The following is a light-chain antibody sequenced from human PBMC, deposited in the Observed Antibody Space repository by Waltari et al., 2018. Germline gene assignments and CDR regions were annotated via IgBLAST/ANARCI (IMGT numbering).Light chain of an antibody. J-gene: IGLJ2*01. CDR1: SNDVGHYNL. CDR3: CSYAGSTTSLV. CDR2: EVT. V-gene: IGLV2-23*02. Sequence: QSALTQPASVSGSPGQSITISCTGTSNDVGHYNLVPWYQQHPGKAPKLMSYEVTKRASGVANRCSGSKSGDTASLTISGLQADDEADYHCCSYAGSTTSLVFGGGTKLTVL.